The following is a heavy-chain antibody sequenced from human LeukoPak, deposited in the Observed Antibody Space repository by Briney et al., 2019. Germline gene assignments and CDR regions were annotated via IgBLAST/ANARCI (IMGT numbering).Heavy chain of an antibody. V-gene: IGHV1-69-2*01. Sequence: ASVKVSCKVSGYTFTDYYMHWVQQAPGKGLEWMGLVDPEDGETIYAEKFQGRVTITADTSTDTAYMGLSSLRSEDTAVYYCATVSIAAAGTDFDYWGQGTLVTASS. CDR1: GYTFTDYY. CDR3: ATVSIAAAGTDFDY. CDR2: VDPEDGET. D-gene: IGHD6-13*01. J-gene: IGHJ4*02.